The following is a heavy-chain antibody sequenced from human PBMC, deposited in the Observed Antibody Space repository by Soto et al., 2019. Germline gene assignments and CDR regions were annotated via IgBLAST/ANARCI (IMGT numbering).Heavy chain of an antibody. CDR2: ISYDGSNK. D-gene: IGHD1-26*01. CDR1: GFTFSSYA. Sequence: GGSMRLSCAASGFTFSSYAMHWVRQAPGKGLEWVAVISYDGSNKYYADSVKGRFTISRDNSKNTLYLQMNSLRAEDTAVYYCAREYSGSPFFDYWGQGTLVTVSS. CDR3: AREYSGSPFFDY. V-gene: IGHV3-30-3*01. J-gene: IGHJ4*02.